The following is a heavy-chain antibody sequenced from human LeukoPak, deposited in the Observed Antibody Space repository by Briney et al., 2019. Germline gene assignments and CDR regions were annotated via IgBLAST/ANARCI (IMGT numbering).Heavy chain of an antibody. CDR3: ARADYYDSSGYFDC. CDR1: GFTFSSYS. J-gene: IGHJ4*02. D-gene: IGHD3-22*01. V-gene: IGHV3-21*01. Sequence: GGSPRLSCAASGFTFSSYSMNWVRQAPGKGLEWVSSISSSSSYIYYADSVKGRFTISRDNAKNSLYLQTNSLRAEDTAVYYCARADYYDSSGYFDCWGQGTLVTVSS. CDR2: ISSSSSYI.